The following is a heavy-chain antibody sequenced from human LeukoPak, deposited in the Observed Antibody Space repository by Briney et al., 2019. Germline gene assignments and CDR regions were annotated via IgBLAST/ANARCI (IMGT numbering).Heavy chain of an antibody. V-gene: IGHV4-38-2*02. CDR1: GYSISNGYY. D-gene: IGHD4-17*01. CDR3: ANSIDFDYGDYYFDY. J-gene: IGHJ4*02. Sequence: SETLSLTCTVSGYSISNGYYWGWIRQPPGKGLEWVGSISHRGSTYYNPSLRSRITISLDTSRNQFSLKLSSVTAADTAVYYCANSIDFDYGDYYFDYWGQGALVTISS. CDR2: ISHRGST.